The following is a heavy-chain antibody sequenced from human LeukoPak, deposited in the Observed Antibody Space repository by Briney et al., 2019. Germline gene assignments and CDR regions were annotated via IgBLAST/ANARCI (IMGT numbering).Heavy chain of an antibody. CDR3: VRVGEAGKAFDY. V-gene: IGHV3-7*01. Sequence: GGSLRLSCAASGFTFSSYWMSWVRQAPGKGLEWVANIKQDGSEKYYVDSVKGRFTISRENAKNSLYLQMNSLRAGDTAVYYCVRVGEAGKAFDYWGQGTLVTVSS. CDR1: GFTFSSYW. CDR2: IKQDGSEK. J-gene: IGHJ4*02. D-gene: IGHD6-19*01.